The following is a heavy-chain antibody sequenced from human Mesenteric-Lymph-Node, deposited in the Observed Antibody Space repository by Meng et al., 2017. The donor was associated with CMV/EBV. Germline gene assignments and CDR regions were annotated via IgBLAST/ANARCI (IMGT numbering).Heavy chain of an antibody. Sequence: GGSLRLSCEASAFTFSDYYMSWIRQAPGKGLEWVSVISRDGSKTYYADSVRGRFTISRDDSKNTLYLQLSSLRADDTAVYYCATYHRGPEYYLDHWGQGTLVTVSS. V-gene: IGHV3-23*03. D-gene: IGHD1-14*01. J-gene: IGHJ4*02. CDR2: ISRDGSKT. CDR1: AFTFSDYY. CDR3: ATYHRGPEYYLDH.